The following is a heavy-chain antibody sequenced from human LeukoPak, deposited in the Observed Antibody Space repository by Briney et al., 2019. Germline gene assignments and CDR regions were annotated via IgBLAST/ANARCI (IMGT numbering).Heavy chain of an antibody. CDR1: GFTFSSYA. D-gene: IGHD3-3*01. V-gene: IGHV3-23*01. CDR2: ISGSGGST. J-gene: IGHJ5*02. CDR3: AKDHLYYDFWSGYFHT. Sequence: GGSLRLSCAASGFTFSSYAMSWVRQAPGKGLEWVSAISGSGGSTYYADSVKGRFTISRDNSKNTLYLQMNSLRAEDTAVYYCAKDHLYYDFWSGYFHTWGQGTLVTVSS.